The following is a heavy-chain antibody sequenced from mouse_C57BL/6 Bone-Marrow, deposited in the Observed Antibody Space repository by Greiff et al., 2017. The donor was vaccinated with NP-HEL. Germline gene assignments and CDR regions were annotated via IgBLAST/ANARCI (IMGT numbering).Heavy chain of an antibody. CDR2: IYPRSGNT. V-gene: IGHV1-81*01. J-gene: IGHJ2*01. Sequence: QVQLQQSGAELARPGASVKLSCKASGYTFTSYGISWVKQRTGQGLEWIGEIYPRSGNTYYNEKFKGKATLTADKSSSTAYMELRSLTSEDSAVYFCGPTAQATGYWGQGTTLTVSS. CDR3: GPTAQATGY. CDR1: GYTFTSYG. D-gene: IGHD3-2*02.